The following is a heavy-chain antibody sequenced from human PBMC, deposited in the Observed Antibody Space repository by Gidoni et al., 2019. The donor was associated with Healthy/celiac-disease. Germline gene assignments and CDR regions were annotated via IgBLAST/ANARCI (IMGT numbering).Heavy chain of an antibody. Sequence: QITLKESGPKLVKPTQTLTLPCTFSGFSLSTSGVGVGWIRQPPGKALELLALIYWDDDKRYSPSLKSRLTITKDTSKNQGVLTMTNMDPVDTATYYCAHKYSGYRRAVYYFDYWGQGTRVTVSS. CDR1: GFSLSTSGVG. CDR2: IYWDDDK. D-gene: IGHD5-12*01. V-gene: IGHV2-5*02. CDR3: AHKYSGYRRAVYYFDY. J-gene: IGHJ4*02.